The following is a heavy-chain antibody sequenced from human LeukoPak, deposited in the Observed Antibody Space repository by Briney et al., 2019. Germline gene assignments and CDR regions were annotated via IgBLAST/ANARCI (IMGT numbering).Heavy chain of an antibody. CDR3: ARPFSGSYSWAFDI. J-gene: IGHJ3*02. Sequence: GASVKVSCKASGYTFTSYDMYWVRQAPGQGLEWMGLINPTGGSTGYAQKFQGRVTMTRDMSTSTDYMELSSLRSDDTAVYYCARPFSGSYSWAFDIWGQGTMVTVSS. CDR2: INPTGGST. V-gene: IGHV1-46*01. D-gene: IGHD1-26*01. CDR1: GYTFTSYD.